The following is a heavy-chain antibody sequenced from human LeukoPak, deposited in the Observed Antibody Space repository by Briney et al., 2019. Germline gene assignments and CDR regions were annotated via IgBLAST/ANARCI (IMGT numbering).Heavy chain of an antibody. CDR3: ARGQGEITIFGVVPYYYYGMDV. Sequence: PSQTLSLTCAVSGGSISSGGYSWRWIRQPPGKGLEWIGYIYHSGSTNYNPSLKSRVTISVDTSKNQFSLKLSSVTAADTAVYYCARGQGEITIFGVVPYYYYGMDVWGQGTTVTVPS. V-gene: IGHV4-30-2*01. CDR2: IYHSGST. J-gene: IGHJ6*02. D-gene: IGHD3-3*01. CDR1: GGSISSGGYS.